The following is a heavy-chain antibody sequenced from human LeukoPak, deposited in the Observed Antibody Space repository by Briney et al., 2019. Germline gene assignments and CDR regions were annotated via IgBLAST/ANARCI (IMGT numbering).Heavy chain of an antibody. V-gene: IGHV3-21*01. Sequence: GGSLRLSCAASGFTFSSYNMNWVRQAPGQGLEWVSSITSGSSYIYYADSVKGRFTISRDNAKNSLYLQMNSLRAEDTAVYYCARVGAAGTRAFDIWGQGTMVTVSS. D-gene: IGHD6-13*01. J-gene: IGHJ3*02. CDR1: GFTFSSYN. CDR3: ARVGAAGTRAFDI. CDR2: ITSGSSYI.